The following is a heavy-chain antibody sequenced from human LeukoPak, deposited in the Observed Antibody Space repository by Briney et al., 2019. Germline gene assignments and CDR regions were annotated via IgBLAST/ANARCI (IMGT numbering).Heavy chain of an antibody. V-gene: IGHV3-15*01. CDR3: TTGVGATDDAFDI. CDR1: GFTFSNAW. D-gene: IGHD1-26*01. Sequence: PGGSLRLSCAASGFTFSNAWMSWVRQAPGKGLEWVGRIKSKTDGGTTDYAAPVKGRFTISRDDSKNTLYLQMNSLKTEDTAVYYCTTGVGATDDAFDIWGQGTMVTVSS. CDR2: IKSKTDGGTT. J-gene: IGHJ3*02.